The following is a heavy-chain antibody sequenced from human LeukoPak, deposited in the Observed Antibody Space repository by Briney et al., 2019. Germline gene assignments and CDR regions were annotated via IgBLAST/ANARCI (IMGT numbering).Heavy chain of an antibody. CDR3: CINYYESNDYYIDY. Sequence: GGSLRLSCAASAFTLSNAWMNWVRQAPGKGLEWVGRIKSKTAGGTTDYAAPVKGRFIISRDDSKNTLYLQMNSLKTEDTAVYYCCINYYESNDYYIDYWGQGTLVTVSS. J-gene: IGHJ4*02. CDR2: IKSKTAGGTT. V-gene: IGHV3-15*07. CDR1: AFTLSNAW. D-gene: IGHD3-22*01.